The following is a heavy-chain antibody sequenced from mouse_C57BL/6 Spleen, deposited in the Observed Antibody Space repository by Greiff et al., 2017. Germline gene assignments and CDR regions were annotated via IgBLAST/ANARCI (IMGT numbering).Heavy chain of an antibody. Sequence: QVQLQQPGAELVRPGSSVQLSCKASGYTFTSYWMHWVKQRPIQGLEWIGNIDPSDSETHYNQKFKDKATVTVDKSSSTAYMQLSSLTSEDSAVYYCARKVSGYGYFEVWGTGTTLTVSS. V-gene: IGHV1-52*01. CDR1: GYTFTSYW. CDR2: IDPSDSET. CDR3: ARKVSGYGYFEV. D-gene: IGHD3-2*02. J-gene: IGHJ1*03.